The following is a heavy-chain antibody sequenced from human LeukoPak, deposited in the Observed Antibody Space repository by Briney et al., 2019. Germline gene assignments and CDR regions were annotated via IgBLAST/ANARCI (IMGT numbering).Heavy chain of an antibody. CDR2: IYNSGST. CDR3: ARGYGGNFDY. J-gene: IGHJ4*02. CDR1: GGSISSYY. Sequence: PSETLSLTCTVSGGSISSYYWSWIRQPPGKGLEWIGYIYNSGSTNYNPSLKSRVTISVDTSKNQFSLKLSSVTAADTAVYYCARGYGGNFDYWGQGTLVTVSA. D-gene: IGHD4-23*01. V-gene: IGHV4-59*01.